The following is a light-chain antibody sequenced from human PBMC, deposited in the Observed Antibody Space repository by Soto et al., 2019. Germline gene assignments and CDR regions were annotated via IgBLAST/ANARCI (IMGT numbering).Light chain of an antibody. Sequence: QSVLDHPASVSGSPGQSIAISCTGTSSDVGGYNYVSWYQQHPGKAPKLIIYDVSNRPSGVSNRFSGSKSGNAASLTISGLQAEDEADYYCSSYTSSSLYVFGTVTKVTVL. CDR2: DVS. CDR1: SSDVGGYNY. J-gene: IGLJ1*01. V-gene: IGLV2-14*01. CDR3: SSYTSSSLYV.